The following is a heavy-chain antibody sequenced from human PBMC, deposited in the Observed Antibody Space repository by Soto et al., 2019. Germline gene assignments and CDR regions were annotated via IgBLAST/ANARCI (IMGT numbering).Heavy chain of an antibody. J-gene: IGHJ6*03. D-gene: IGHD6-13*01. Sequence: EVQLVESGGGLVQPGGSLRLSCAASGFTFSDHYMDWVRQVPGKGLEWVARSRNKAKSYTTEYAASVKGRFTISRDDSKNSLYLQMNSLKTEDTAVYFCAGTWVTIAAGGRYYIDVWGKGTTVTVSS. CDR2: SRNKAKSYTT. V-gene: IGHV3-72*01. CDR3: AGTWVTIAAGGRYYIDV. CDR1: GFTFSDHY.